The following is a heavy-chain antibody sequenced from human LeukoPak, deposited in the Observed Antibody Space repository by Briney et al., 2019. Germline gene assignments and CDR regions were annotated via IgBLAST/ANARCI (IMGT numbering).Heavy chain of an antibody. J-gene: IGHJ4*02. Sequence: GASVTVSCTASGYTFTVYYMHWVRQAPGQGLEWMGWINPNSGGTNYAQKFQGWVTMTRDTSISTAYMELSRLRSDDTAVYYCARDSGGSYYSGTYYFDYWGQGTLVTVSS. V-gene: IGHV1-2*04. CDR2: INPNSGGT. CDR1: GYTFTVYY. CDR3: ARDSGGSYYSGTYYFDY. D-gene: IGHD1-26*01.